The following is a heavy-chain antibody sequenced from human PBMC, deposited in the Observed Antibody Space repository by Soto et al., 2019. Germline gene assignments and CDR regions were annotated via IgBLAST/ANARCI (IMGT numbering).Heavy chain of an antibody. CDR1: GGTFSSYA. Sequence: QVQLVQSGAEVKKPGSSVKVSCKASGGTFSSYAISWVRQAPGQGLEWMGGIIPIFGTANNAQKLQGRITTNADESTCTASMELSSRRTEDTAVYYCASALDCSSTSCYEAYDYYYYGMDVWGQGTTVNDSS. J-gene: IGHJ6*02. V-gene: IGHV1-69*01. CDR2: IIPIFGTA. CDR3: ASALDCSSTSCYEAYDYYYYGMDV. D-gene: IGHD2-2*01.